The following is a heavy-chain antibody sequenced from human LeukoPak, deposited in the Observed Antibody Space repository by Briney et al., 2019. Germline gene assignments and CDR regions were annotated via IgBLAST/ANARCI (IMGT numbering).Heavy chain of an antibody. J-gene: IGHJ4*02. CDR1: GYTFNDYG. CDR3: ARRSHLGLDHFDY. Sequence: ASVKVSCKASGYTFNDYGITWVRQAPGHGLEWIVWISVDNGNTNYAQKLKGRVTMTIDTSTSTASMELRSLRSDDTAVYYCARRSHLGLDHFDYWGQGTLVTVSS. CDR2: ISVDNGNT. D-gene: IGHD1-1*01. V-gene: IGHV1-18*01.